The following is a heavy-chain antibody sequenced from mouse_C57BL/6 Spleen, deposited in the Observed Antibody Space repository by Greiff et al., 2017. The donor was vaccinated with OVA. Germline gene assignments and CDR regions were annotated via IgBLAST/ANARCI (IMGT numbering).Heavy chain of an antibody. CDR2: ISSGGSYT. D-gene: IGHD2-4*01. Sequence: EVQVVESGGDLVKPGGSLKLSCAASGFTFSSYGMSWVRQTPDTRLEWVATISSGGSYTYYPDSVKGRFTISRDNAKNTLYLQMSSLKSEDTAMYYCARLDDYDAWFAYWGQGTLVTVSA. V-gene: IGHV5-6*01. J-gene: IGHJ3*01. CDR3: ARLDDYDAWFAY. CDR1: GFTFSSYG.